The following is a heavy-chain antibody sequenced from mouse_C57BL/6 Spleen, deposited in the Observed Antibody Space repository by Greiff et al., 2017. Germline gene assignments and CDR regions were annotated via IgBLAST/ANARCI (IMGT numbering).Heavy chain of an antibody. J-gene: IGHJ2*01. CDR2: IRLKSDNYAT. CDR1: GFTFSNYW. V-gene: IGHV6-3*01. Sequence: EVQGVESGGGLVQPGGSMKLSCVASGFTFSNYWMNWVRQSPEKGLEWVAQIRLKSDNYATHYAESVKGRFTISRDDSKSSVYLQMNNLRAEDTGIYYCTGRGYYGTDYCDYWGQGTTLTVSS. CDR3: TGRGYYGTDYCDY. D-gene: IGHD1-1*01.